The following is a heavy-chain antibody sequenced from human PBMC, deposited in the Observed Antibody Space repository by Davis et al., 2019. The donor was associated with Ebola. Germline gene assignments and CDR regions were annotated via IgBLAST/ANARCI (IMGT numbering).Heavy chain of an antibody. CDR3: ARDLHSSGFSDY. J-gene: IGHJ4*02. CDR2: ISSSSSYI. Sequence: GESLKISCAASGFTFSGYWMNWVRQAPGKGLEWVSSISSSSSYIYYADSVKGRFTISRDNAKNSLYLQMNSLRAEDTAVYYCARDLHSSGFSDYWGQGTLVTVSS. CDR1: GFTFSGYW. V-gene: IGHV3-21*01. D-gene: IGHD3-22*01.